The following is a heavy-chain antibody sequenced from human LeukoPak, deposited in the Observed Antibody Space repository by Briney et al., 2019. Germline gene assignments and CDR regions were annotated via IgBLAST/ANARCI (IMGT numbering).Heavy chain of an antibody. CDR2: ISSSSSYI. CDR1: GFTFSSYS. J-gene: IGHJ4*02. V-gene: IGHV3-21*01. D-gene: IGHD2-2*03. CDR3: ARDGGYCSSTSCYALSDY. Sequence: PGGSLRLSCAASGFTFSSYSMSWVRQAPGKGLEWVSSISSSSSYIYYADSVKGRFTISRDNAKNSLYLQMNSLRAEDTAVYYCARDGGYCSSTSCYALSDYWGQGTLVTVSS.